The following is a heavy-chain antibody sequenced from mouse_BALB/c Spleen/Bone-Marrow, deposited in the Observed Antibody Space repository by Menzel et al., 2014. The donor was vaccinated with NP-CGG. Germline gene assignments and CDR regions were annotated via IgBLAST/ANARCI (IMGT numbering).Heavy chain of an antibody. Sequence: VQLQQSGAELVRPGSSVKIPCKASGYAFSSYWMNWMKQRPGQGLEWIGQIYPGDGDTNYNEKFKGKATLTADRSSSTAYMQLSSLTSEDSAVYFCARQYGNYFDYWGQGTTLTVSS. CDR2: IYPGDGDT. D-gene: IGHD2-10*02. V-gene: IGHV1-80*01. CDR1: GYAFSSYW. J-gene: IGHJ2*01. CDR3: ARQYGNYFDY.